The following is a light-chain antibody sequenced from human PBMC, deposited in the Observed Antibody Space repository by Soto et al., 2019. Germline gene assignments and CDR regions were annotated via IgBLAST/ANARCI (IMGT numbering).Light chain of an antibody. CDR2: GAS. CDR3: QQYDSSPRT. J-gene: IGKJ1*01. CDR1: RSISRS. Sequence: EIVMTQSPDTLSVSRGEGATLSCRASRSISRSLAWYQQKPGQAPRLLISGASSRAADIPDRFSGSGSGTDFTLTINRLEPEDFAVYYCQQYDSSPRTFGQGTKVDIK. V-gene: IGKV3-20*01.